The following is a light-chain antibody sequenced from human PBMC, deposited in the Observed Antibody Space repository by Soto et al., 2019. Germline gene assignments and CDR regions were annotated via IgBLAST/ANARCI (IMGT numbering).Light chain of an antibody. Sequence: EIVMTQSKATLSFSPGERATLSCRASQSVNSKLAWYQQKPGQSPRLVIYHASPRATGIPARFSGSGSGTEFTLTISSLQSEDFAVYYCQEYNNWPLLTFGQGTRLEIK. CDR2: HAS. V-gene: IGKV3D-15*01. CDR1: QSVNSK. J-gene: IGKJ5*01. CDR3: QEYNNWPLLT.